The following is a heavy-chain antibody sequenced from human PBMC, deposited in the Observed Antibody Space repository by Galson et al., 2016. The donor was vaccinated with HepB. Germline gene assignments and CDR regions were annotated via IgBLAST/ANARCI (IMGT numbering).Heavy chain of an antibody. CDR2: DSMDGRRK. V-gene: IGHV3-30*18. Sequence: SLRLSCAGFGFLFRSYGMHWVRQAPGKGLEWVAADSMDGRRKFYSDSVKGRFTISRDNSNNMLFLQMGSLRPDDTAVYYCAKRHEYCPPVGCSVDYWGQGTLVSVSS. D-gene: IGHD2/OR15-2a*01. CDR1: GFLFRSYG. CDR3: AKRHEYCPPVGCSVDY. J-gene: IGHJ4*02.